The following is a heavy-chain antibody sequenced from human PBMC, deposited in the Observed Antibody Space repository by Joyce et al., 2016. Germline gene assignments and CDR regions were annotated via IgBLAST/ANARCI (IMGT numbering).Heavy chain of an antibody. CDR3: ARGNCGDDCSPTDNFGLDV. D-gene: IGHD2-21*02. J-gene: IGHJ6*02. V-gene: IGHV4-4*08. CDR1: GVPINAYN. Sequence: QIQLQESGPRLVQTSETLSLICDVSGVPINAYNWNWIRYSPGKGLEWLGFMSASGGATSNPSLKSRLSLSLDTSKNQLSLSLSSVTAADTATYYCARGNCGDDCSPTDNFGLDVWGQGTTVIASS. CDR2: MSASGGA.